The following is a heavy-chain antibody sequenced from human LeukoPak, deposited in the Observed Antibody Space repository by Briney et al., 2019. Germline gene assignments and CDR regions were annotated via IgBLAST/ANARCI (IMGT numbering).Heavy chain of an antibody. CDR2: IRYDGSNK. J-gene: IGHJ6*04. D-gene: IGHD2-2*01. V-gene: IGHV3-30*02. CDR1: GFTFSSYW. Sequence: GGSLRLSCAASGFTFSSYWMSWVRQAPGKGLEWVAFIRYDGSNKYYADSVKGRFTISRDNSKNTLYLQMNSLRAEDTAVYYCAKTRDIVVVPAALDVWGKGTTVTVSS. CDR3: AKTRDIVVVPAALDV.